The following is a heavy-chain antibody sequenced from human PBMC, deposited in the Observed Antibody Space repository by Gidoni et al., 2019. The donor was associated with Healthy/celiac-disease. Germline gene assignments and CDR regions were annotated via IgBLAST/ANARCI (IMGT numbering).Heavy chain of an antibody. CDR3: AKEITSIAVAGSPYYYYYGMDV. CDR1: GFTFDDYA. V-gene: IGHV3-9*01. CDR2: ISWNSGSI. D-gene: IGHD6-19*01. Sequence: EVQLVESGGGLVQPGRSLRLSCAASGFTFDDYAMHWVRQAPGKGLEWVSGISWNSGSIGYADSVKGRFTISRDNAKNSLYLQMNSLRAEDTALYYCAKEITSIAVAGSPYYYYYGMDVWGQGTTVTVSS. J-gene: IGHJ6*02.